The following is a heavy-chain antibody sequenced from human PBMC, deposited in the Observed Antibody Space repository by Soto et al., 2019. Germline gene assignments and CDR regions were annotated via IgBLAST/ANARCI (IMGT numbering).Heavy chain of an antibody. CDR3: ARERDIVATKYYFDY. CDR1: GGTFGSYA. CDR2: IIPIFGTA. J-gene: IGHJ4*02. Sequence: SVKVSCKASGGTFGSYAISWVRQAPGQGLEWMGGIIPIFGTANYAQKFQGRVTITADESTSTAYMELSSLRSEDTAVYYCARERDIVATKYYFDYWGQGTLVTVSS. V-gene: IGHV1-69*13. D-gene: IGHD5-12*01.